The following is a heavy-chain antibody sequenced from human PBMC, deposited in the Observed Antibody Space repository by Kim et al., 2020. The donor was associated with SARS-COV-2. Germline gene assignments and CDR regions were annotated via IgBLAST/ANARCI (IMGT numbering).Heavy chain of an antibody. D-gene: IGHD6-13*01. CDR1: GFTFSSYA. J-gene: IGHJ4*02. CDR3: ARLAAAGKEVDY. CDR2: ISYDGSNK. Sequence: GGSLRLSCAASGFTFSSYAMHWVRQAPGKGLEWVAVISYDGSNKYYADSVKGRFTISRDNSKNTLYLQMNSLRAEDTAVYYCARLAAAGKEVDYWGQGTLVTVSS. V-gene: IGHV3-30*04.